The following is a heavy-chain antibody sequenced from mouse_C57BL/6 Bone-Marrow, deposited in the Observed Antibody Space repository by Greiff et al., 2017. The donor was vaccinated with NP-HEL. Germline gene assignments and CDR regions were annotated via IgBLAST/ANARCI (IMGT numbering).Heavy chain of an antibody. V-gene: IGHV5-4*01. CDR3: AREVYALYYFDY. CDR1: GFTFSSYA. D-gene: IGHD2-12*01. Sequence: EVKLMESGGGLVKPGGSLKLSCAASGFTFSSYAMSWVRQTPEKRLEWVATISDGGSYTYYPDNVKGRFTISRDNAKNNLYLQMSHLKSEDTAMYYCAREVYALYYFDYWGQGTTLTVSS. J-gene: IGHJ2*01. CDR2: ISDGGSYT.